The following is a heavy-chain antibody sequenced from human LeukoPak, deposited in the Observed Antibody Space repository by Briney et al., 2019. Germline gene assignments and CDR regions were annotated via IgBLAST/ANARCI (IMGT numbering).Heavy chain of an antibody. CDR1: GFTFSAYW. Sequence: GGSLRLSCAASGFTFSAYWMHWVRQAPGKGLVWVGRINDVGSDSTYVDSVKGRFTISRDNAKNTLYLQMNNLRAEDTAVYYCAGVKVAGTRSFDYWGQGTLATVSS. D-gene: IGHD6-19*01. J-gene: IGHJ4*02. CDR3: AGVKVAGTRSFDY. V-gene: IGHV3-74*01. CDR2: INDVGSDS.